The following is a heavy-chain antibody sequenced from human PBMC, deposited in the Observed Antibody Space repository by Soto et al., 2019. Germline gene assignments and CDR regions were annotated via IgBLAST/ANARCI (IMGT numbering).Heavy chain of an antibody. J-gene: IGHJ5*02. Sequence: QVQLAQSGAEVKKPGASVKVSCKASGYTFTGYFMHWVRQAPGQGLEWMGWINPNSGATKYAQKFQGRVTLTRDTSINTAYMEMSMLRSDDTAVYYGARGGGTILAPLPWGQGTLVTVSS. V-gene: IGHV1-2*02. D-gene: IGHD3-3*01. CDR2: INPNSGAT. CDR1: GYTFTGYF. CDR3: ARGGGTILAPLP.